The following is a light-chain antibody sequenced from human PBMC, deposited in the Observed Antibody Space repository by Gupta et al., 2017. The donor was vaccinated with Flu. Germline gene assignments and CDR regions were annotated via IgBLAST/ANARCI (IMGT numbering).Light chain of an antibody. CDR1: SSNIGSNT. CDR3: ASWDDSLNGGV. J-gene: IGLJ3*02. CDR2: SNN. V-gene: IGLV1-44*01. Sequence: VTISCSGSSSNIGSNTVNWYQQLPRTATKLLIYSNNQRPSGVPDRFSGSKSDTSASLAISGLQSEDEADYYCASWDDSLNGGVFGGGTKLTVL.